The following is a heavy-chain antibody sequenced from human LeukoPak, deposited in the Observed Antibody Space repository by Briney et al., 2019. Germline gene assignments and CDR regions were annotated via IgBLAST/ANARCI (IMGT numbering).Heavy chain of an antibody. CDR2: ISSSSSYI. CDR3: ARDAGPPADGDLCFDY. D-gene: IGHD4-17*01. CDR1: GFTFSSYS. J-gene: IGHJ4*02. V-gene: IGHV3-21*01. Sequence: GCSLRLSYAASGFTFSSYSMNCVRQAPGKGLEWVSSISSSSSYIYYPDSVKGRFTISRDNAKNSLYLQMNSLRAEDTAVYYCARDAGPPADGDLCFDYWGQGTLVTVSS.